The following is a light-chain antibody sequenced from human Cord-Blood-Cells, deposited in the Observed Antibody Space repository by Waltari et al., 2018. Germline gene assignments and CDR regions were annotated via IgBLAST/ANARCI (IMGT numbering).Light chain of an antibody. CDR2: EVS. CDR3: CSYAGSSTYV. V-gene: IGLV2-23*02. J-gene: IGLJ1*01. Sequence: QSALTQPASVSGSPGQSIPISCTGTSSDVGRYTLVPWSQPHPGKAPKLMIYEVSKRPSGVSNRFSGSKSGNTASLTISGLQAEDEADYYCCSYAGSSTYVFGTGTKVTVL. CDR1: SSDVGRYTL.